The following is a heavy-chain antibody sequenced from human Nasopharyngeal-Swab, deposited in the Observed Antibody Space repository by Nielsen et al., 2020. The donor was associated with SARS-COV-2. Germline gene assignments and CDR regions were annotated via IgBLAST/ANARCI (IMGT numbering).Heavy chain of an antibody. D-gene: IGHD3-9*01. CDR1: GFTFDDYA. J-gene: IGHJ4*02. CDR3: AKDHSRSDWSLGYFDY. CDR2: ISWNSGTI. V-gene: IGHV3-9*01. Sequence: GGSLRLSCAASGFTFDDYAIHWVRQAPGKGLEWVSGISWNSGTIGYADSVKGRFTISRDNAKNSLYLQMNSLRAEDTALYYCAKDHSRSDWSLGYFDYWGQGTLVTVSS.